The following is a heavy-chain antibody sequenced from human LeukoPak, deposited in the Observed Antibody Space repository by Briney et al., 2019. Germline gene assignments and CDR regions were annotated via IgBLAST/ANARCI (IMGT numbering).Heavy chain of an antibody. Sequence: GGSLRLSCAASGFTFSSFGMHWVRQAPGKGLEWVAFIRYGGTNEYYADSVEGRFTISRDNSKNTLSLLMNGLRVEDTAVYYCARDQHYDVLTAFGLDVWGQGTTVTVS. J-gene: IGHJ6*02. CDR3: ARDQHYDVLTAFGLDV. V-gene: IGHV3-30*02. D-gene: IGHD3-9*01. CDR1: GFTFSSFG. CDR2: IRYGGTNE.